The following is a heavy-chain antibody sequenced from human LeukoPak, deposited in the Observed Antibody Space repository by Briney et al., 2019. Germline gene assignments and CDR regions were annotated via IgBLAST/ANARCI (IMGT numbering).Heavy chain of an antibody. V-gene: IGHV4-30-4*07. CDR2: IYYSGST. CDR1: GGSISSGGYS. J-gene: IGHJ4*02. Sequence: PSQTLSLTCAVSGGSISSGGYSWRWIWQPPGKGLEWIGYIYYSGSTYYNPSLKSRVTISVDTSKNQFSLKLSSVTAADTAVYYCARYYYDSTFDYWGQGTLVTVSS. CDR3: ARYYYDSTFDY. D-gene: IGHD3-22*01.